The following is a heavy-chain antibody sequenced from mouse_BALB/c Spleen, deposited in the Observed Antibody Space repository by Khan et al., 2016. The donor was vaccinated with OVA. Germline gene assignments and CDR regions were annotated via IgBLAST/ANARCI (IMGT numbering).Heavy chain of an antibody. Sequence: EVELVESGGGLVKPGGSLKLSCAASGFTFSTYAMSWVRQTPEKRLEWVATISSDGDYTYFPDNVTGRFTISRDNAKNTLCLQMTSLRTEDTTSYCCARSPYGNFDYWGQGTLVTVSA. CDR2: ISSDGDYT. J-gene: IGHJ3*01. V-gene: IGHV5-9-3*01. D-gene: IGHD2-1*01. CDR1: GFTFSTYA. CDR3: ARSPYGNFDY.